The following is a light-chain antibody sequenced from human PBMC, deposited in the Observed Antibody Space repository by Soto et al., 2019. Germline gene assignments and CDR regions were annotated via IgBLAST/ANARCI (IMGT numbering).Light chain of an antibody. CDR3: QHLDK. J-gene: IGKJ2*01. V-gene: IGKV3-20*01. Sequence: VLTQSPGTVSLSPGERATLSCGASHTVVNDFLAWYRQRPGQAPRLLLYGVSRRATGIPDRFSGSGSGTDFTLTISRLEPEDFAVYYCQHLDKFGQGTKLEIK. CDR2: GVS. CDR1: HTVVNDF.